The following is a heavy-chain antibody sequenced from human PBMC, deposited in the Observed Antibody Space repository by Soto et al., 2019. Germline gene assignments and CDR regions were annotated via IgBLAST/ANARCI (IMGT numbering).Heavy chain of an antibody. J-gene: IGHJ6*02. CDR3: ARDPSTTGYYGLDV. Sequence: GGSLRLSCAASGFTVKNYQMNWVRQAPGKGLEWVSAIYSGGVTYYPDSVKGRFTTIRDTSKNTVYLQMNSLRADDTAIYYCARDPSTTGYYGLDVWGQGTTVTVSS. CDR1: GFTVKNYQ. V-gene: IGHV3-53*01. CDR2: IYSGGVT.